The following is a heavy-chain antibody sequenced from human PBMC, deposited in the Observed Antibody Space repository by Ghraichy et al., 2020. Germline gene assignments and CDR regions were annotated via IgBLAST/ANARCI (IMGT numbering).Heavy chain of an antibody. V-gene: IGHV3-48*02. CDR3: ARGSRVVRFYYYDGMDV. J-gene: IGHJ6*02. CDR2: ITSSSRTI. D-gene: IGHD4-23*01. CDR1: GFTFGGYS. Sequence: GGSLRLSCVGSGFTFGGYSMNWVRQSPGKGLEWVAYITSSSRTIFYADSVKGRFTISRDNAQNSLYLQMKSLRDEDTAVYYCARGSRVVRFYYYDGMDVWGQGTTVTVSS.